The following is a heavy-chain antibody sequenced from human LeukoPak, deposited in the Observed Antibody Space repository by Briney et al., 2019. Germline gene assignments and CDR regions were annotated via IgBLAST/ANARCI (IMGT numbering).Heavy chain of an antibody. J-gene: IGHJ3*02. CDR3: SRGGVFHGFDI. D-gene: IGHD2-21*01. V-gene: IGHV3-74*01. Sequence: GGSLRLSCAASGFTFSSYWMHWVRQAPGKGLVWVSRIDSDGGGTIYADSVKGRFTISRDNAKNTLYLQMDSLRAEDTAAYYCSRGGVFHGFDIWGQGTMVTVYS. CDR1: GFTFSSYW. CDR2: IDSDGGGT.